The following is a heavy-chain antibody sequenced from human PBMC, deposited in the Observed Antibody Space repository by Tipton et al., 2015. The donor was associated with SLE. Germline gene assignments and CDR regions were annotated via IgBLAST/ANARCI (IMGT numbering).Heavy chain of an antibody. CDR3: ASPYSSDHHFDY. CDR2: INHSGST. CDR1: GGSISSYY. D-gene: IGHD6-25*01. J-gene: IGHJ4*02. V-gene: IGHV4-34*01. Sequence: TLSLTCTVSGGSISSYYWSWIRQPPGKGLERIGEINHSGSTNYNPSLKSRVTISVDTSKNQFSLTLSSVTAADTALYYCASPYSSDHHFDYWGQGILVTVSS.